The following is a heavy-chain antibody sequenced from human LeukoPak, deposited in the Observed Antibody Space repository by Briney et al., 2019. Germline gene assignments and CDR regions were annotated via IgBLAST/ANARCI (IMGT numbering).Heavy chain of an antibody. J-gene: IGHJ3*01. D-gene: IGHD3-22*01. V-gene: IGHV5-51*01. Sequence: GESLKISCKGSGYRFNAYWIAWERQMPGKGLEWMGIIYPDDSDTRYSPSFQGQVTISADKSARTAYLQWSSLKASDTAMYYCARPNITSYYDSRGYDAFDVWGQGTMLTVSS. CDR1: GYRFNAYW. CDR2: IYPDDSDT. CDR3: ARPNITSYYDSRGYDAFDV.